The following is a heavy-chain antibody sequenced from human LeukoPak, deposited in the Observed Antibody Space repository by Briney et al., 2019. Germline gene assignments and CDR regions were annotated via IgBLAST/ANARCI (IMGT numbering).Heavy chain of an antibody. D-gene: IGHD3-22*01. CDR2: IYHSGST. CDR1: GYSISSGYY. CDR3: ARDLHYYDSSSQMVYYFDY. V-gene: IGHV4-38-2*02. J-gene: IGHJ4*02. Sequence: SETLSLTCAVSGYSISSGYYLGWIRQPPGKGLEWIGSIYHSGSTYYNPSLKSRVTISVDTSKNQFSLKLSSVTAADTAVYYCARDLHYYDSSSQMVYYFDYWGQGTLVTVSS.